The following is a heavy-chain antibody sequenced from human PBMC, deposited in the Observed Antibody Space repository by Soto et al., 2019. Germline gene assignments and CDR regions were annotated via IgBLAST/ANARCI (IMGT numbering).Heavy chain of an antibody. CDR3: ARTDYTQNVWYHTYDT. J-gene: IGHJ3*02. V-gene: IGHV5-51*01. D-gene: IGHD3-3*01. CDR2: INPRDSDF. CDR1: DYTFAAYC. Sequence: GEYVKISCKGFDYTFAAYCIGWVRQMPGKGLEWMGVINPRDSDFKYSPPFEGQVTISADKSINTAFLQWRSLKASDTAMYYCARTDYTQNVWYHTYDTWGQGTM.